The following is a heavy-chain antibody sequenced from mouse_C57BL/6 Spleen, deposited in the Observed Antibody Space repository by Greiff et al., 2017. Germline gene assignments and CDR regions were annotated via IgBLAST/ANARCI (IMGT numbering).Heavy chain of an antibody. CDR3: ARNYGHAMDY. V-gene: IGHV1-50*01. Sequence: QVQLQQPGAELVKPGASVKLSCKASGYTFTSYWMQWVKQRPGLGLEWIGEIDPSDSYTNYNQKFKGKATLTVDTSSSTAYMQLSSLTSEDSAVYYCARNYGHAMDYWGQGTSVTVSS. CDR2: IDPSDSYT. J-gene: IGHJ4*01. CDR1: GYTFTSYW. D-gene: IGHD1-1*01.